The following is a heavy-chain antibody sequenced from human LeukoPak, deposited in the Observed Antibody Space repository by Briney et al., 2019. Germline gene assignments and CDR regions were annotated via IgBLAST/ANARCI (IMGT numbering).Heavy chain of an antibody. CDR2: ISWNSGSI. V-gene: IGHV3-9*01. CDR3: AKDNDDSSGSLDYFDY. CDR1: GFTFDDYA. J-gene: IGHJ4*02. D-gene: IGHD3-22*01. Sequence: GGSLRLSCAASGFTFDDYAMHWVRQAPGKGLEWVSGISWNSGSIGYADSVKGRFTISRDNAKNSLYLQMNSLRAEDTALYYCAKDNDDSSGSLDYFDYWGQGTLVTVSS.